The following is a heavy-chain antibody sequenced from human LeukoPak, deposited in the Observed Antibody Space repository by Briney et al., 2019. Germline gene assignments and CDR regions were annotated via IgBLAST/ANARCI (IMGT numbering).Heavy chain of an antibody. CDR3: ASPPGYYGSGSPGDYFDY. CDR1: GGSVSSGSYY. V-gene: IGHV4-39*01. J-gene: IGHJ4*02. D-gene: IGHD3-10*01. Sequence: PSETLSLTCTVSGGSVSSGSYYWSWIRQPPGKGLEWIGSIYYSGSTYYNPSLKSRVTISVDTSKNQFSLKLSSVTAADTAVYYRASPPGYYGSGSPGDYFDYWGQGTLVTVSS. CDR2: IYYSGST.